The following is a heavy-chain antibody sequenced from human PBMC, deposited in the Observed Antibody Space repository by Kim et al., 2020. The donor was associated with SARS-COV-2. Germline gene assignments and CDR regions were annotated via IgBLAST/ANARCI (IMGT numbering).Heavy chain of an antibody. CDR3: ASSLGYCSGGSCYSS. J-gene: IGHJ3*01. Sequence: SETLSLTCTVSGGSISSYYWSWIRQPPGKGLEWIGYIYYSGSTNYNPSLKSRVTISVDTSKNQFSLKLSSVTAADTAVYYCASSLGYCSGGSCYSSWGQGTMVTVSS. V-gene: IGHV4-59*13. D-gene: IGHD2-15*01. CDR1: GGSISSYY. CDR2: IYYSGST.